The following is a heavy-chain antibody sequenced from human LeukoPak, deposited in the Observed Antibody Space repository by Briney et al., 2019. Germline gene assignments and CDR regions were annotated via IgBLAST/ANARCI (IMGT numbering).Heavy chain of an antibody. J-gene: IGHJ4*02. V-gene: IGHV3-7*01. D-gene: IGHD3-16*01. Sequence: GGSLRLSCEASGFTFSSYWMSWVRQAPGKGLEWVANIEKDGGDKYYVDSVRGRFTISRDNAKSLVYLQMNSLRVEDTAVYYCTRELWPGDYWGQGILVTVSS. CDR3: TRELWPGDY. CDR1: GFTFSSYW. CDR2: IEKDGGDK.